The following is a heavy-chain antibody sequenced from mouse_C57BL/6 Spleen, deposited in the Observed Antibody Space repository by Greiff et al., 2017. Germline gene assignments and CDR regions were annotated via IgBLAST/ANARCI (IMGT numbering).Heavy chain of an antibody. CDR3: ARRPVVHWYFDV. D-gene: IGHD1-1*01. CDR1: GYSFPGYY. CDR2: INPSTGGT. J-gene: IGHJ1*03. Sequence: EVQLQQSGPELVKPGASVKISCKASGYSFPGYYMNWVKQSPEKSLEWIGEINPSTGGTTYNQKFKAKATLTVDKSSSTAYMQLKSLTSEDSAVYYCARRPVVHWYFDVWGTGTTVTVSS. V-gene: IGHV1-42*01.